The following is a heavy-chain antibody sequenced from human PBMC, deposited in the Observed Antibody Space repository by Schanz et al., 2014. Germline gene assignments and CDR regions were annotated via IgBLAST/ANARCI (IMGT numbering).Heavy chain of an antibody. D-gene: IGHD3-10*01. V-gene: IGHV3-NL1*01. CDR1: GFTFSSYA. CDR3: ARGGFGEVSYFDY. J-gene: IGHJ4*02. CDR2: INTGGDST. Sequence: VQLVASGGGLVQPGGSLRLSCAASGFTFSSYAMAWVRQAPGKGLEWVSSINTGGDSTYYADSVKGRFTISRDNSKNTLYLQMNSLRPEDTAVYYCARGGFGEVSYFDYWGQGTLVTVSS.